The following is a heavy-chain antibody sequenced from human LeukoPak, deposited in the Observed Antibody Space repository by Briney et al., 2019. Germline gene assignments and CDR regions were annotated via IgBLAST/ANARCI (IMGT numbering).Heavy chain of an antibody. Sequence: ASVKVSCKASGYTFTGYYMHWVRQAPGQGLEWMGWINPNSGGTNYAQKFQGRVTMTRDTSISTAYMELSRLRSDDTAVYYCARDSDYEDAFDIWGQGTMVTVSS. CDR2: INPNSGGT. D-gene: IGHD4-17*01. V-gene: IGHV1-2*02. J-gene: IGHJ3*02. CDR3: ARDSDYEDAFDI. CDR1: GYTFTGYY.